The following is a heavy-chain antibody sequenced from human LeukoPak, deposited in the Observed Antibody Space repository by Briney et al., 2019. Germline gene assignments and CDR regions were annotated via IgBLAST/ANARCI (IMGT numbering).Heavy chain of an antibody. Sequence: SETLSLTCAVYGGSLNPYYWSWIRQSPGKGLEWIGEINHSGSTNYNPSLKSRVTISVDTSKNQFSLKLSSVTAADTAVYYCARGHGPAAYWGQGTLVTVSS. CDR2: INHSGST. CDR1: GGSLNPYY. J-gene: IGHJ4*02. D-gene: IGHD6-13*01. V-gene: IGHV4-34*01. CDR3: ARGHGPAAY.